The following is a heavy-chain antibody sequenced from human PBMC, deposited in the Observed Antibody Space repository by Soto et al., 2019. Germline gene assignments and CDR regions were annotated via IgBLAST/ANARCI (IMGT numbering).Heavy chain of an antibody. V-gene: IGHV4-34*01. Sequence: SETLSLTCAVYGGSFSGYYWSWISQPPGKGLEWIGEINHSGSTNYNPSLKSRVTISVDTSKNQFSLKLSSVTAADTAVYYCARGKNSRDMVRGVTSRYYFDYWGQGTLVTVSS. CDR2: INHSGST. CDR1: GGSFSGYY. D-gene: IGHD3-10*01. J-gene: IGHJ4*02. CDR3: ARGKNSRDMVRGVTSRYYFDY.